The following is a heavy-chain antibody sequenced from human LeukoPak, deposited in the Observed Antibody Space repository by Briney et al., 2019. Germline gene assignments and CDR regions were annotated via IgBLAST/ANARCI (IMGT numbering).Heavy chain of an antibody. Sequence: ASVKVSCKASGYTFTGYYMHWVRQAPGQGLEWMGWINPNSGGTNYAQKFQGWVTMTRDTSISTACMELSRLRSDDTAVYYCARVPYYDSRDYYYGMDVWGQGTTVTVSS. D-gene: IGHD3-22*01. CDR1: GYTFTGYY. J-gene: IGHJ6*02. CDR2: INPNSGGT. CDR3: ARVPYYDSRDYYYGMDV. V-gene: IGHV1-2*04.